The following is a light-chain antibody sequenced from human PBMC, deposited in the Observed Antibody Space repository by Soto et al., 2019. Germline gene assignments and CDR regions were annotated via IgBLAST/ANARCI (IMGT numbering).Light chain of an antibody. J-gene: IGKJ4*01. CDR3: QQRRRWPPLT. CDR2: DGS. CDR1: ENVDIY. Sequence: EIVLTQSPATLSLSPGERATLSCRASENVDIYLAWYQQKPGQAPRLLIYDGSNRATGIPARFSGSGSGTDFTLTISSLEPEDFAIYYCQQRRRWPPLTFGGGTRVEIK. V-gene: IGKV3-11*01.